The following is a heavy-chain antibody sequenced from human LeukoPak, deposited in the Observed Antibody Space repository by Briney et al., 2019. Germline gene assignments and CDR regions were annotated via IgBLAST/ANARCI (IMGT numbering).Heavy chain of an antibody. CDR2: INPNSGGT. D-gene: IGHD5-24*01. Sequence: ASVKVSCRASGYTFTGYYMHWVRQAPGQGLEWMGWINPNSGGTNYAQKFQGRVTMTRDTSISTAYMELSRLRSDDTAVYYCARRGYKVYYYYMDVWGKGTTVTVSS. V-gene: IGHV1-2*02. CDR3: ARRGYKVYYYYMDV. J-gene: IGHJ6*03. CDR1: GYTFTGYY.